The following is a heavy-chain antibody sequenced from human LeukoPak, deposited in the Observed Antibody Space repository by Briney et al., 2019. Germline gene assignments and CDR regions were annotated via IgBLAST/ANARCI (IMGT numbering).Heavy chain of an antibody. V-gene: IGHV3-21*04. Sequence: GGSLRLSCAASGFTFSSYSMNWVRQAPGKGLEWVSSISSSSSYIYYADSLKGRFTISRDNSKNTLFLQMNSLRAEDTAVYYCAKNTISGGHYQYYMDVWGKGTTVTVSS. CDR1: GFTFSSYS. D-gene: IGHD3-16*02. J-gene: IGHJ6*03. CDR3: AKNTISGGHYQYYMDV. CDR2: ISSSSSYI.